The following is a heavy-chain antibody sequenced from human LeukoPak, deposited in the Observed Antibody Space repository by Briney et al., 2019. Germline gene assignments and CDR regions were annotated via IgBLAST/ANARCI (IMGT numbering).Heavy chain of an antibody. D-gene: IGHD2-2*01. V-gene: IGHV3-30-3*01. CDR1: GFTFSSYA. CDR3: AKDLLGSSTPY. J-gene: IGHJ4*02. Sequence: SGGSLRLSCAASGFTFSSYAMHWVRQAPGKGLEWVAVISYDGSNKYYADSVKGRFTISRDNSKNTLYLQMNSLRAEDTAVYYCAKDLLGSSTPYWGQGTLVTVSS. CDR2: ISYDGSNK.